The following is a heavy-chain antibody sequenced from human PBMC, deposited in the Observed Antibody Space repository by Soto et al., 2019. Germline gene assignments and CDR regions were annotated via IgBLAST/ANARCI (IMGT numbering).Heavy chain of an antibody. D-gene: IGHD3-9*01. CDR2: IKEDGRET. V-gene: IGHV3-7*01. CDR1: GFTFSNYW. Sequence: EVQLVESGGGLVQPGGSLRLSCAASGFTFSNYWMSWVRQAPGKGLEWLANIKEDGRETNYVDSVKGRFTISRDNAKNSLYLQISGLRAEDTAVFYCARERPSGLVDLDYWGQGTLVTVSS. J-gene: IGHJ4*02. CDR3: ARERPSGLVDLDY.